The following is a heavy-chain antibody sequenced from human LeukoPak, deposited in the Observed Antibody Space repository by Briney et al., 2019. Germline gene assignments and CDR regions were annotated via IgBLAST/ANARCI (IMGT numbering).Heavy chain of an antibody. J-gene: IGHJ2*01. CDR3: AKDLAATTHSAWYFDL. V-gene: IGHV3-33*06. CDR1: GFTFSSYG. CDR2: IWYDGSNQ. D-gene: IGHD6-25*01. Sequence: GGSLRLSCAASGFTFSSYGMHWVRQAPGKGLEWVAAIWYDGSNQYYADSVKGRFTISRDNSKNTLYLQVNSLRVEDTAVYYCAKDLAATTHSAWYFDLWGRGTLVTVSS.